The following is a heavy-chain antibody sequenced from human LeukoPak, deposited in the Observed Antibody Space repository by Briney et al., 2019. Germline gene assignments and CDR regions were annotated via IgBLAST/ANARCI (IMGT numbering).Heavy chain of an antibody. J-gene: IGHJ6*03. D-gene: IGHD4-17*01. V-gene: IGHV4-4*07. Sequence: PSETLSLTCTVSGGSISSYYWSWIRQPAGKGLEWIGRIYTSGSTNYNPSLKSRVTMSVDTSKNQFSLKLSSVTAADTAVYYCARGQGPQYGDYYYYYMDVWGKGTTVTISS. CDR2: IYTSGST. CDR1: GGSISSYY. CDR3: ARGQGPQYGDYYYYYMDV.